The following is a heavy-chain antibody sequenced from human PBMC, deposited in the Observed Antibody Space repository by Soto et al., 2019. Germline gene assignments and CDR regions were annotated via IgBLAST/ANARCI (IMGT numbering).Heavy chain of an antibody. Sequence: QVQLVESGGGLVKPGGSLRLSCAASGFPFNASYMTWIRQAPGKGLEWISYITSSSLYRNYAASVKGRFTISRDNANNSLYLQMNSRRAEETAVYYCAKYYGSGSAIDYWGQGTLVTVSS. CDR1: GFPFNASY. V-gene: IGHV3-11*05. J-gene: IGHJ4*02. CDR3: AKYYGSGSAIDY. CDR2: ITSSSLYR. D-gene: IGHD3-10*01.